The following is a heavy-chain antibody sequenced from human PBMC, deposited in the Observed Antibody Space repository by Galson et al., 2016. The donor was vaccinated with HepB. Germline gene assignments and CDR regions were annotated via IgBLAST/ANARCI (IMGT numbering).Heavy chain of an antibody. CDR1: GFTFSTYN. CDR3: AKSKGGVWSYYFDY. V-gene: IGHV3-21*01. D-gene: IGHD6-19*01. CDR2: ISNSNSYI. J-gene: IGHJ4*02. Sequence: SLRLSCAASGFTFSTYNMNWVRQAPGKGLEWVSSISNSNSYIYYTDSVKGRFTISRDNSKNTLYLQMNSLRAEDTAVYYCAKSKGGVWSYYFDYWGQGTLVTVSS.